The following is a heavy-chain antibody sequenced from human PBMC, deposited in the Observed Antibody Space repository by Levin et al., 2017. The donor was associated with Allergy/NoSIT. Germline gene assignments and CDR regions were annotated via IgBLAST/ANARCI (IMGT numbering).Heavy chain of an antibody. D-gene: IGHD3-10*01. V-gene: IGHV3-66*01. CDR2: IYRGGTT. Sequence: GESLKISCAASGFTVSSHYMSWVRQAPGKGLEWVSLIYRGGTTYYADSVKGRFTISRDNSNNTLYLQMNSLRAEDTAVYYCAGRYYGLGTYYMDVWGKGTTVTVAS. J-gene: IGHJ6*03. CDR1: GFTVSSHY. CDR3: AGRYYGLGTYYMDV.